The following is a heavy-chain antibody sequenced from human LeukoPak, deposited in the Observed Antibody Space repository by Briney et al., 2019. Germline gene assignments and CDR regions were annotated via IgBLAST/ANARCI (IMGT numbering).Heavy chain of an antibody. CDR2: INWNGGST. V-gene: IGHV3-20*04. Sequence: GGSLRLSCAASGFTFDDYGMSWVGQAPGQGLEGVTGINWNGGSTGYADSVKGRFTISTDNAKNSMYLQMNSLRAEDTAVYYCVRCTFVLHKRCSAFDVWGQGTMVTVSA. CDR1: GFTFDDYG. D-gene: IGHD1-1*01. CDR3: VRCTFVLHKRCSAFDV. J-gene: IGHJ3*01.